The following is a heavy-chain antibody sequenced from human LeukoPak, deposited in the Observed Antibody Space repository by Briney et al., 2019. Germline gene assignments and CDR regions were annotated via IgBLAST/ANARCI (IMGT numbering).Heavy chain of an antibody. J-gene: IGHJ4*02. CDR3: ARGYSSTWYGVQAPYYFDY. Sequence: TGGSLRLSCAASGFTFSSYWMSWVRQAPGKGLEWVANIKQDGSEKYYVDSVKGRFTISRDNAKNSLYLQMNSLRAEDTAVYFCARGYSSTWYGVQAPYYFDYWGQGTLVTVSS. D-gene: IGHD6-13*01. CDR2: IKQDGSEK. V-gene: IGHV3-7*03. CDR1: GFTFSSYW.